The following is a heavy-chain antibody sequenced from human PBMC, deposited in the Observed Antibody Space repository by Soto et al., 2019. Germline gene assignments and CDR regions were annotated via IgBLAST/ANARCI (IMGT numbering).Heavy chain of an antibody. CDR2: IYHSGST. CDR1: GGSISNSNW. V-gene: IGHV4-4*02. D-gene: IGHD1-26*01. CDR3: AHRPIVGAAI. J-gene: IGHJ4*02. Sequence: QVQLQESGPGLVKPSGTLSLTCGVFGGSISNSNWWTRVRQPPGKGLEWIGEIYHSGSTNYNSSLMSRVTISLDKVTPQFSLKLTSVTAADTAVYYCAHRPIVGAAIWGQGTLVTVSS.